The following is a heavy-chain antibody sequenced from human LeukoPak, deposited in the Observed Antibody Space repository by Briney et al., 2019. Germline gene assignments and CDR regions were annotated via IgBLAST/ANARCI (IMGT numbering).Heavy chain of an antibody. CDR2: ISHDGSEK. CDR1: AFTFSDHW. D-gene: IGHD3-3*01. Sequence: PGGSLRLSCTASAFTFSDHWMHWDRQAPGKGLEWVAIISHDGSEKSYVDSVKGRFTISRDNAKNSLYLQMNSLRAEDTAVYYCARDHWRRLDYWGQGTLVTVSS. CDR3: ARDHWRRLDY. V-gene: IGHV3-7*03. J-gene: IGHJ4*02.